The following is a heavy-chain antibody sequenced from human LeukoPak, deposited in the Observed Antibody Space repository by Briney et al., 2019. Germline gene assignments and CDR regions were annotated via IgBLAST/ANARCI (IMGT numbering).Heavy chain of an antibody. J-gene: IGHJ6*02. CDR3: ARGDYDFWGGPSAGYYYGMDV. CDR1: GFTFSSYS. V-gene: IGHV3-21*01. CDR2: ISSSSSYI. D-gene: IGHD3-3*01. Sequence: PGGSLRLSCAASGFTFSSYSMNWVRQAPGKGLEWVSSISSSSSYIYYADSVKGRFTISRDNAKNSLYLQMNSLRAEDTAVYYCARGDYDFWGGPSAGYYYGMDVWGQGTTVTVSS.